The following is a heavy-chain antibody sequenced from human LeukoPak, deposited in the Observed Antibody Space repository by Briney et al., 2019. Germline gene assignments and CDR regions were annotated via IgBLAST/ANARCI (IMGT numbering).Heavy chain of an antibody. CDR1: GGTFSSYA. D-gene: IGHD3-22*01. V-gene: IGHV1-69*13. J-gene: IGHJ4*02. CDR3: ARPPYYYDSSGSALDY. CDR2: IIPIFGTA. Sequence: SVKVSCKASGGTFSSYAISWVRQAPGQGLEWMGGIIPIFGTANYAQKFQGRVTITADESTSTAYMELSSLRSEDTAVYYCARPPYYYDSSGSALDYWGQGTLVTVSS.